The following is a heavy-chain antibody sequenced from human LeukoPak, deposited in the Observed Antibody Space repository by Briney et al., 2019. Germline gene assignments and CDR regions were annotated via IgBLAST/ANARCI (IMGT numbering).Heavy chain of an antibody. Sequence: PGGSLRLSCAASGFTFSSYWMSWVRQAPGKGLEWVANIKQDGNEKYYVDSVKGRFTISRDNDKNSLYLQMNSLRAEDTAVYYCARDPMTYYYSSGSSSGYWGQGTLVTVSS. CDR3: ARDPMTYYYSSGSSSGY. CDR1: GFTFSSYW. D-gene: IGHD3-10*01. V-gene: IGHV3-7*01. J-gene: IGHJ4*02. CDR2: IKQDGNEK.